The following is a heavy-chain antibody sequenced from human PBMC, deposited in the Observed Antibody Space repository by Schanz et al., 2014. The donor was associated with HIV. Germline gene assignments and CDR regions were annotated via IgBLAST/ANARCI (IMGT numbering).Heavy chain of an antibody. J-gene: IGHJ6*02. CDR1: GFTFDDYA. CDR2: ISWNSGSI. V-gene: IGHV3-9*01. Sequence: EVQLVESGGGLVQPGRSLRLSCAASGFTFDDYAMHWVRQAPGKGLEWVSGISWNSGSIGYADSVKGRFTISRDNAKNSLYLQMSSLRAEDTAVYYCARDSYYDRSRYSGYYYYGMDVWGQGTTVTVS. D-gene: IGHD3-9*01. CDR3: ARDSYYDRSRYSGYYYYGMDV.